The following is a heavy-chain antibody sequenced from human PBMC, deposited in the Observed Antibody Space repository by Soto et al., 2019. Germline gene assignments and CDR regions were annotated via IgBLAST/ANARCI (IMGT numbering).Heavy chain of an antibody. Sequence: PSETLSLTCTVSGGSISSGGYYWSWIRQHPGKGLEWIGYIYYSGSTYYNPSLKSRVTISVDTSKNQFSLELSSVTAADTAVYYCARALREGLPIYYFAPWGQGTLVTRLL. D-gene: IGHD1-26*01. CDR2: IYYSGST. V-gene: IGHV4-31*03. CDR3: ARALREGLPIYYFAP. J-gene: IGHJ4*02. CDR1: GGSISSGGYY.